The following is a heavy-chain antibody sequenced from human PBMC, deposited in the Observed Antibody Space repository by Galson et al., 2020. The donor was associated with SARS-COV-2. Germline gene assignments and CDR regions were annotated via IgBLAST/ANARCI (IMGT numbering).Heavy chain of an antibody. J-gene: IGHJ5*02. D-gene: IGHD6-13*01. V-gene: IGHV3-74*01. Sequence: TSGSLRLSCAASGFTFSSYWMHWVLQAPGTRRVWVSRINSDGSSTNYADSVKGGFTISRDNAKNTLYLQMNSLRAEDTAVYYCERLIAAVNWFDPWGQGTLVTVSS. CDR2: INSDGSST. CDR1: GFTFSSYW. CDR3: ERLIAAVNWFDP.